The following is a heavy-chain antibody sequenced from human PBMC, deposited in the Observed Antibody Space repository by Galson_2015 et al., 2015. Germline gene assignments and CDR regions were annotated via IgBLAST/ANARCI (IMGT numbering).Heavy chain of an antibody. Sequence: QSGAEVKKPGESLKISCKGSGYSLTNYWIDWVRQKPGKGLEWIGMVYLGDSYTTYSPTFQGQVTISADKSLNAAYLQWSSLKASDTAIYYCATQIFCGRDCRLFPLEYWGQGTLITVSS. J-gene: IGHJ4*02. V-gene: IGHV5-51*01. CDR2: VYLGDSYT. D-gene: IGHD2-21*02. CDR3: ATQIFCGRDCRLFPLEY. CDR1: GYSLTNYW.